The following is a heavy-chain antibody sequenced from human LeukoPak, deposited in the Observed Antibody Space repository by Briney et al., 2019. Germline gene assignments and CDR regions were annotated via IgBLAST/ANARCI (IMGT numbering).Heavy chain of an antibody. Sequence: GASVKVSCKASGYTFTGYYMHWVRQAPGQGLEWMGRINPNSGGTNYAQKFQGRVTMTRDTSISIAYMELSRLRSDDTAVYYCARPRGGIVVVPAAPGGYGWFDPWGQGTLVTVSS. J-gene: IGHJ5*02. CDR2: INPNSGGT. CDR3: ARPRGGIVVVPAAPGGYGWFDP. CDR1: GYTFTGYY. D-gene: IGHD2-2*01. V-gene: IGHV1-2*06.